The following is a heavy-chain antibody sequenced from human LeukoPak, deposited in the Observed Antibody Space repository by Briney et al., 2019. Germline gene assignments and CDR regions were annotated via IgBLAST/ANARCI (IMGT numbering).Heavy chain of an antibody. J-gene: IGHJ4*02. V-gene: IGHV3-7*03. CDR1: GFTFSSRW. CDR2: INEDGSED. Sequence: GGSLRLSCTASGFTFSSRWMSWVRQAPGKGLEWVANINEDGSEDYYMDSVKGRFTISRDNAKNSLFLQMNSLEAEDTAVYYCARAYSWGQGTLVTVSS. CDR3: ARAYS.